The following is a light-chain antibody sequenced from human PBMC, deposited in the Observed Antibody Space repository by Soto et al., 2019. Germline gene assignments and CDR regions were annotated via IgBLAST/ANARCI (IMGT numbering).Light chain of an antibody. CDR2: EVS. Sequence: QSALTQPPSASGSPGQSVTISCTGTSSDVGGYNYVSWYQQHPGRAPKLMIYEVSKRPSGVPDRFSGSKSGNTASLTVSGLQTEDEADYYCSSYAGSNNQVFGTGTKVTDL. CDR3: SSYAGSNNQV. CDR1: SSDVGGYNY. V-gene: IGLV2-8*01. J-gene: IGLJ1*01.